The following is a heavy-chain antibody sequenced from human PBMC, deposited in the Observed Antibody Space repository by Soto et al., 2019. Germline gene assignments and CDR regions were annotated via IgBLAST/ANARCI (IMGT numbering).Heavy chain of an antibody. CDR3: AIVGRRGSSLLGFDY. J-gene: IGHJ4*02. CDR1: GYTFTSYD. V-gene: IGHV1-8*01. CDR2: MNPNSGNT. Sequence: QVQLVQSGAEVKKPGASVKVSCKASGYTFTSYDINWVRQATGQGLEWMGWMNPNSGNTGYAQKFQGRVTMTRNTSISTDYIELSSLRSEDTAVYYFAIVGRRGSSLLGFDYWGQGTLVTVSS. D-gene: IGHD6-13*01.